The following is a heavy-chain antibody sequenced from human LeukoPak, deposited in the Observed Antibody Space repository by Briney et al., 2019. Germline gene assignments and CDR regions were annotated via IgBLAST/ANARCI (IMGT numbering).Heavy chain of an antibody. CDR2: IKQDASEK. CDR3: ARPGGYGVQPLDY. D-gene: IGHD5-12*01. CDR1: GFTFSSYE. V-gene: IGHV3-7*01. J-gene: IGHJ4*02. Sequence: GGSLRLSCAASGFTFSSYEMNWVRQAPGKGLEWVADIKQDASEKYYVDSVKGRFTISRDNAKNSLYLQMNSLRVEDTAVYYCARPGGYGVQPLDYWGQGTLVTVSS.